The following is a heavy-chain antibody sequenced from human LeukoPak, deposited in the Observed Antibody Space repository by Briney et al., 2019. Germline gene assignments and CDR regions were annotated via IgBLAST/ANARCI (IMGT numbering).Heavy chain of an antibody. CDR2: IYYSGST. V-gene: IGHV4-39*01. Sequence: SETLSLTCTVSGGSISSRTYYWGWIRQPPGKGLEWIGSIYYSGSTYYSPSLKSRDTVSVDTSKNYFSLRLSSVTAADTAVYYCARQPSWSYFDYWGQGALVTVSS. J-gene: IGHJ4*02. CDR3: ARQPSWSYFDY. D-gene: IGHD3-3*01. CDR1: GGSISSRTYY.